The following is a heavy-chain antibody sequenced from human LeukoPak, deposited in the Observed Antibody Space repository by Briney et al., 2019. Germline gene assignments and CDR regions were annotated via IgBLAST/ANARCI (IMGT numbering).Heavy chain of an antibody. Sequence: SVKVSCKASGGTFSSYAVSWVRQAPGQGLEWMGGIIPIFGTANYAQKFQGRVTMTRDTSTSTVYMELSSLRSEDTAVYYCARAATVPRVFDYWGQGTLVTVSS. CDR1: GGTFSSYA. V-gene: IGHV1-69*05. CDR2: IIPIFGTA. CDR3: ARAATVPRVFDY. J-gene: IGHJ4*02. D-gene: IGHD4-17*01.